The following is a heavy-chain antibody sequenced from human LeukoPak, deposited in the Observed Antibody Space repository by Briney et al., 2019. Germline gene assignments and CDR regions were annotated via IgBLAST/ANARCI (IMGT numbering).Heavy chain of an antibody. CDR2: IYHSGST. CDR1: GYSISSGYY. V-gene: IGHV4-38-2*02. J-gene: IGHJ4*02. D-gene: IGHD2-15*01. Sequence: SETLSLTCTVSGYSISSGYYWGWIRQPPGKGLEWIGSIYHSGSTYYNPSLKSRVTISVDTSKNQFSLKLSSVTAADTAVYYCVREAGYCSGGSCYAGYWGQGTLVTVSS. CDR3: VREAGYCSGGSCYAGY.